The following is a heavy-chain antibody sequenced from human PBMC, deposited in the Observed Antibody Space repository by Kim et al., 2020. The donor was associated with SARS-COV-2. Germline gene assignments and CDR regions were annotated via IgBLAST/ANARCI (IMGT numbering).Heavy chain of an antibody. J-gene: IGHJ4*02. D-gene: IGHD3-10*01. V-gene: IGHV3-66*01. Sequence: GGSLRLSCAASGFTVSSNYMSWVRQAPGKGLEWVSVIYSGGSTYYADSVKGRFTISRDNSKNTLYLQMNSLRAEDTAVYYCASRTHYGSGTSLDYWGQGTLVTVSS. CDR1: GFTVSSNY. CDR2: IYSGGST. CDR3: ASRTHYGSGTSLDY.